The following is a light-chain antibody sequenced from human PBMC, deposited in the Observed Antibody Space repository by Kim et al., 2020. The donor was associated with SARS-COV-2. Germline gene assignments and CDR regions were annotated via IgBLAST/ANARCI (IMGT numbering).Light chain of an antibody. CDR2: LGS. Sequence: DIVMTQSPLSLPVTXGEPASISCRSSQSLLHSNGYNYLDWYLQKPGQSPQLLIYLGSNRASGVPDRFSGSGSGTDFTLKISRVEADDVGVYYCMQALQTPPTFGQGTKLEIK. CDR1: QSLLHSNGYNY. J-gene: IGKJ2*01. V-gene: IGKV2-28*01. CDR3: MQALQTPPT.